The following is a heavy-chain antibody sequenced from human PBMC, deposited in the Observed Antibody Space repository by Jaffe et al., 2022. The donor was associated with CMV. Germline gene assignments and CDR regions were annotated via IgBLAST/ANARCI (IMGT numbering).Heavy chain of an antibody. J-gene: IGHJ4*02. V-gene: IGHV1-46*01. CDR2: VHPTDGST. CDR1: GFTFSSYY. CDR3: AREAEAAGKRFDY. Sequence: QVQLVQSGAEVKEPGASVKLSCEASGFTFSSYYMHWVRQAPGQGLEWMALVHPTDGSTDYAQIFRGRVTVARDTSTSTVYMEMSSLTSADTAVYYCAREAEAAGKRFDYWGQGTLVTVS. D-gene: IGHD6-13*01.